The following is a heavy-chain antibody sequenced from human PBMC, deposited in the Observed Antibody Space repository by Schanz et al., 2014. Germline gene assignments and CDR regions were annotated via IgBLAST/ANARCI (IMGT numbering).Heavy chain of an antibody. CDR2: ISWNSYSL. J-gene: IGHJ4*02. CDR1: GFIFEDYA. D-gene: IGHD2-8*01. V-gene: IGHV3-9*01. Sequence: EVQLVESGGGLVQPGRSLRLSCAASGFIFEDYAMYWVRQAPGKGLEWVSGISWNSYSLLYADSVQGRFTISRDNAKNSLYLQMNSLRHDDTAVYYGARAPGANASPYDFDYWGQGSLVTVSS. CDR3: ARAPGANASPYDFDY.